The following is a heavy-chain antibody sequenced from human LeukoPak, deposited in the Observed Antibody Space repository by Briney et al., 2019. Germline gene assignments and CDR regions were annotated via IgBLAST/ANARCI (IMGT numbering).Heavy chain of an antibody. Sequence: GGSLRLSCAASGFTFSSYSMHWVRQAPGKGLEWVAVISYDGNNIYDADSVKGRFTISRDNSKNTLYLQMNSLRTEDTAVYYCARPTDGYSYGPYYYYYYMDVWGKGTTVTVSS. CDR2: ISYDGNNI. D-gene: IGHD5-18*01. CDR3: ARPTDGYSYGPYYYYYYMDV. V-gene: IGHV3-30-3*01. CDR1: GFTFSSYS. J-gene: IGHJ6*03.